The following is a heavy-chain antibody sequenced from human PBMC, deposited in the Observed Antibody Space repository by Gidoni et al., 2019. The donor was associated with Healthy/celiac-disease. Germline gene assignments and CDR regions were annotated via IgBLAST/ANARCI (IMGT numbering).Heavy chain of an antibody. CDR1: GFTVSSHY. V-gene: IGHV3-66*02. CDR2: IYSGGST. D-gene: IGHD5-18*01. CDR3: ARESIGYSYGYYFDY. Sequence: EVQLVESGGGLVQPGGSLRLSCAASGFTVSSHYMSWVRQAPGKGLEWVSVIYSGGSTYYADSVKGRFTISRDNSKNTLYLKMNSLRAEDTAVYYCARESIGYSYGYYFDYWGQGTLVTVSS. J-gene: IGHJ4*02.